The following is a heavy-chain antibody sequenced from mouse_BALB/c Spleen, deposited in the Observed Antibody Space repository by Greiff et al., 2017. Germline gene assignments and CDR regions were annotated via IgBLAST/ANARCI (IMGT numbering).Heavy chain of an antibody. CDR1: GYSITSDYA. Sequence: VQLQQSGPGLVKPSQSLSLTCTVTGYSITSDYAWNWIRQFPGNKLEWMGYISYSGSTSYNPSLKSRISITRDTSKNQFFLQLNSVTTEDTATYYCARSSTTAGGYFDYWGQGTTLTVSS. CDR2: ISYSGST. J-gene: IGHJ2*01. CDR3: ARSSTTAGGYFDY. D-gene: IGHD1-2*01. V-gene: IGHV3-2*02.